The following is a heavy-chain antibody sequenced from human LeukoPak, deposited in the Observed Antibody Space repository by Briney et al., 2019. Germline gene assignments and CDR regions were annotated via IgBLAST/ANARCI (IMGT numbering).Heavy chain of an antibody. CDR1: GFTFSSYW. CDR2: IKQNGSDN. D-gene: IGHD6-13*01. V-gene: IGHV3-7*01. Sequence: PGGSLRLSCAASGFTFSSYWMSWVRPAPGQGLEWVAHIKQNGSDNYYVDSVKGRFIISRDNAKNSLYLQMTSLRAEDTAVYYCARQGGYSSSWADYWGQGTLVTVSS. J-gene: IGHJ4*02. CDR3: ARQGGYSSSWADY.